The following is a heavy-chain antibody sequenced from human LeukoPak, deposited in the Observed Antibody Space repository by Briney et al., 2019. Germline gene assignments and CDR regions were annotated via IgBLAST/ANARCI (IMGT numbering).Heavy chain of an antibody. V-gene: IGHV3-66*01. D-gene: IGHD3-3*01. Sequence: GGSLRLSCAASGFTVSSNYMSWVRQAPGKGLEWVSVIYSGGSTYYADSVKGRFTISRDNAKNSLYLQMNSLRAEDTAVYYCARDSPPYDFWSGLSYWGQGTLVTVSS. CDR2: IYSGGST. J-gene: IGHJ4*02. CDR1: GFTVSSNY. CDR3: ARDSPPYDFWSGLSY.